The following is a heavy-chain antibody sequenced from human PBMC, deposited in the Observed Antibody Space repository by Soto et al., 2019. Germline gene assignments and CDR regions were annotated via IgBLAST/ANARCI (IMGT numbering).Heavy chain of an antibody. CDR1: GFTFSSYA. Sequence: VQLLDSGGGLVQPGGSLRLSCAASGFTFSSYAMSWVRQAPGKGLEWVSSISGSGGGTYYEDSVKGRFTISRDNSKNTLSLQMNSLRAEDTAVYYCAKSRGSGSYFNPSDAFDFWGQGTMVTVSS. D-gene: IGHD3-10*01. CDR3: AKSRGSGSYFNPSDAFDF. V-gene: IGHV3-23*01. CDR2: ISGSGGGT. J-gene: IGHJ3*01.